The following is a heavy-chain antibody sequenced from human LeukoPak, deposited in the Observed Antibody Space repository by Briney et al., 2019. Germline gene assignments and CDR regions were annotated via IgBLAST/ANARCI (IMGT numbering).Heavy chain of an antibody. V-gene: IGHV3-30-3*01. CDR2: ISYDGSNK. J-gene: IGHJ4*02. D-gene: IGHD3-3*01. CDR3: ARGLYDFWSGYIPDIAY. Sequence: GRSLRLSCAASGFTFSSYAMHWVRQAPGKGLEWVAVISYDGSNKYYADSVKGRFTISRDNSKNTLYLQMNSLRAEDMAVYYCARGLYDFWSGYIPDIAYWGQGTLVTVSS. CDR1: GFTFSSYA.